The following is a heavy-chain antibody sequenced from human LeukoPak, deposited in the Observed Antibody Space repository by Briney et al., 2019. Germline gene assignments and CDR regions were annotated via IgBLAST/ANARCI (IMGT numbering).Heavy chain of an antibody. CDR1: GFTFSNSA. J-gene: IGHJ4*02. V-gene: IGHV3-23*01. CDR3: VRVRGLFYFDF. D-gene: IGHD3-16*01. CDR2: ISGSGGST. Sequence: PGGSLRLSCAATGFTFSNSALSWVRQAPGKGLEWVSDISGSGGSTYYADSVKGRFTISRDNSKNTLYLQMNSLRAEDTAVYYCVRVRGLFYFDFWGQGTLVTVSS.